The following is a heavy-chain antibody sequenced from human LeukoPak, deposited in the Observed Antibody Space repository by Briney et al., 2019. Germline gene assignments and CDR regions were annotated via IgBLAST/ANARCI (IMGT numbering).Heavy chain of an antibody. D-gene: IGHD6-19*01. J-gene: IGHJ4*02. V-gene: IGHV3-30-3*01. CDR2: ISYDGSNK. CDR1: GFTFSSYA. Sequence: GRSLRLSCAASGFTFSSYAMHWVRQAPGKGLEWVAVISYDGSNKYYADSVKGRFTISRDNSKNTLYLQMNSLRAEDTAVYYCAKEKIAVAGTSNYFDYWGQGTLVTVSS. CDR3: AKEKIAVAGTSNYFDY.